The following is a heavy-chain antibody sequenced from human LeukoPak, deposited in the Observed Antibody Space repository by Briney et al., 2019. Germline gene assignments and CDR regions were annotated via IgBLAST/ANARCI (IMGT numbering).Heavy chain of an antibody. Sequence: SVKVSCKASGGTFSSYAISWVRQAPGQGLEWMGGIIPIFGTANYAQKFQGRVTITADESTSTAYMELSSLRSEDTAVYYCARGETLRFLDYYYYMDVWGKGTTVTVSS. V-gene: IGHV1-69*13. D-gene: IGHD3-3*01. CDR3: ARGETLRFLDYYYYMDV. CDR1: GGTFSSYA. J-gene: IGHJ6*03. CDR2: IIPIFGTA.